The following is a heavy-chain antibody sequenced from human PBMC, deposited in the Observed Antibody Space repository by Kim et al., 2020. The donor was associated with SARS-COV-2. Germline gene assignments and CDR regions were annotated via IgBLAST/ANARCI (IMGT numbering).Heavy chain of an antibody. D-gene: IGHD3-9*01. Sequence: KTQYSPQFQGRVTITRDTAASTAYMELSSLRSEDTAVYYCARETGYYDFDYWGQGTLVTVSS. CDR3: ARETGYYDFDY. CDR2: KT. V-gene: IGHV1-3*01. J-gene: IGHJ4*02.